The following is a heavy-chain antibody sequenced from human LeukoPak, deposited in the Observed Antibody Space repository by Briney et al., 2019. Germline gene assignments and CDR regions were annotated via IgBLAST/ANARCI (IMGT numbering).Heavy chain of an antibody. V-gene: IGHV1-2*02. CDR3: ARDLDNWNYDPFDY. J-gene: IGHJ4*02. CDR1: GYTFTAHY. CDR2: INPDSGGT. D-gene: IGHD1-7*01. Sequence: ASVKVSCKASGYTFTAHYLHWVRQAPGQGLQWTGWINPDSGGTNYAQTFQGRVTMSSDTSVDTDYMELTSLTSDDSAVYYCARDLDNWNYDPFDYWGQGTLVTVSS.